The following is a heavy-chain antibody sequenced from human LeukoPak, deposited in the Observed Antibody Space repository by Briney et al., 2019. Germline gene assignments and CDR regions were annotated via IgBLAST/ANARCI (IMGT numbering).Heavy chain of an antibody. D-gene: IGHD5-24*01. V-gene: IGHV1-2*02. CDR1: GYTFTGYY. Sequence: ASVKASCKASGYTFTGYYMHWVRQAPGQGLEWMGWINPNSGGTNYAQKFQGRVTITAGKSTSTAYMELSSLRSEDTAVYYCASDRPSYGYNDYWGQGTLVTVSS. CDR2: INPNSGGT. CDR3: ASDRPSYGYNDY. J-gene: IGHJ4*02.